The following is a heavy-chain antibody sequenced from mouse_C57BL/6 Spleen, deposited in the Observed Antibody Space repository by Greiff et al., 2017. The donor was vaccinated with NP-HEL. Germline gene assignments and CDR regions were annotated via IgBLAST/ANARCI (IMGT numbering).Heavy chain of an antibody. CDR2: ISDGGSYT. CDR3: ARESVSSYVY. CDR1: GFTFSSYA. Sequence: VQLKESGGGLVKPGGSLKLSCAASGFTFSSYAMSWVRQTPEKRLEWVATISDGGSYTYYPDNVKGRFTISRDNAKNNLYLQMSHLKSEDTAMYYCARESVSSYVYWGQGTTLTVSS. V-gene: IGHV5-4*01. J-gene: IGHJ2*01. D-gene: IGHD1-1*01.